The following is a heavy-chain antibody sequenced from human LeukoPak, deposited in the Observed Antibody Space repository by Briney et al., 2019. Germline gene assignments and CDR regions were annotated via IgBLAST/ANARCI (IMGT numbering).Heavy chain of an antibody. J-gene: IGHJ5*02. CDR2: ISRTSTYI. D-gene: IGHD2-15*01. CDR1: GFTLSYFG. Sequence: GGSLRLSCAASGFTLSYFGMNWVRQVPGKGLEWVSSISRTSTYIYYADSVKGRFTISRDNAKNSLYLQMNSLRAEDTAVYYCARRGLGGNWFDPWGQGTLVTVSS. V-gene: IGHV3-21*04. CDR3: ARRGLGGNWFDP.